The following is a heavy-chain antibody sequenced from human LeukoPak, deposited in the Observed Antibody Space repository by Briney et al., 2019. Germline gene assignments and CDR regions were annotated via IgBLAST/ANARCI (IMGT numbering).Heavy chain of an antibody. CDR3: ARVDTVMAYYFDL. V-gene: IGHV3-53*04. Sequence: GGSLRLSCAASGFTVSTNCMTWVRQAPGKGLEWVSTIYSGGTTYYADSVMGRFTISRHNSKNTLYLQMNSLRAEDTAVYYCARVDTVMAYYFDLWGQGTLVTVSS. D-gene: IGHD5-18*01. J-gene: IGHJ4*02. CDR2: IYSGGTT. CDR1: GFTVSTNC.